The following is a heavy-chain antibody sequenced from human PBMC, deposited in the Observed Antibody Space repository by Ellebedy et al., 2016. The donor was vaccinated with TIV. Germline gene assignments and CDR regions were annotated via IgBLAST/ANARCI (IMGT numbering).Heavy chain of an antibody. CDR2: TYHGGSS. CDR1: GCSISSSNW. CDR3: ARDRGAASFDP. D-gene: IGHD6-25*01. V-gene: IGHV4-4*02. Sequence: MPSETLSLTCAVSGCSISSSNWWPSARPATGTGLDWVGCTYHGGSSYYNPSLKSRVTISVDTSKNQFFLKLNFVTAADTAVYYCARDRGAASFDPWGQGTLDTVSS. J-gene: IGHJ5*02.